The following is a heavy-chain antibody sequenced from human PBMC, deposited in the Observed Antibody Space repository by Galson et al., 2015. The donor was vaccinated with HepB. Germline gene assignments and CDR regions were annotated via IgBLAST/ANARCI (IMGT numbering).Heavy chain of an antibody. V-gene: IGHV3-74*01. CDR2: INSDGSST. CDR3: ARDDRGPRYSSGFDY. D-gene: IGHD6-19*01. Sequence: SLRLSCAASGFTFSSYWMHWVRQAPGKGLVWVSRINSDGSSTSYADSVKGRLTISRDNAKNTLYLQMNSLRAEDTAVYYCARDDRGPRYSSGFDYWGQGTLVTVSS. J-gene: IGHJ4*02. CDR1: GFTFSSYW.